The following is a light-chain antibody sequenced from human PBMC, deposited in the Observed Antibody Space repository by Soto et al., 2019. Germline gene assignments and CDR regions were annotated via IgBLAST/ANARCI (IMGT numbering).Light chain of an antibody. V-gene: IGKV3-20*01. CDR1: QSVSSSC. J-gene: IGKJ2*01. Sequence: EIVLTQSPGTLSLSPGERATLSCRSSQSVSSSCLAWYPQKPGQAPRLLIYGASSRATGIPDRFSGSGSGTDFTLTISRLEPAEFAVYYCQQYGSSLYTFGQGTKLEIK. CDR3: QQYGSSLYT. CDR2: GAS.